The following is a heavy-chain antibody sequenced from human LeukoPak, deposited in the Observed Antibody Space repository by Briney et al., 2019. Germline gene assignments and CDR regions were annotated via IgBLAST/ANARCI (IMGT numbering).Heavy chain of an antibody. CDR1: GFTFSDYY. V-gene: IGHV3-11*04. Sequence: GGSLRLSXAASGFTFSDYYMSWIRQAPGKGLEWVSYISSSGSTIYYADSVKGRFTISRDNAKNSLYLQMNSLRAEDTAVYYCASGWSGYYNYYYYMDVWGKGTTVTVSS. J-gene: IGHJ6*03. CDR2: ISSSGSTI. CDR3: ASGWSGYYNYYYYMDV. D-gene: IGHD3-3*01.